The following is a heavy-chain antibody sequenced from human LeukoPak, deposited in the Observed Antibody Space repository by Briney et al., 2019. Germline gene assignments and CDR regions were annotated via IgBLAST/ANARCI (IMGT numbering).Heavy chain of an antibody. D-gene: IGHD1-20*01. Sequence: GESLKISCKGSGYSFTSYWIGWVRQMPGKGLEWMGIIYPGDSDTRYSPSFQGQVTISADKSISTAYLQMNSLRAEDTAVYYCAKTPYNWNEEYYFDYWGQGTLVTVSS. CDR2: IYPGDSDT. V-gene: IGHV5-51*01. J-gene: IGHJ4*02. CDR1: GYSFTSYW. CDR3: AKTPYNWNEEYYFDY.